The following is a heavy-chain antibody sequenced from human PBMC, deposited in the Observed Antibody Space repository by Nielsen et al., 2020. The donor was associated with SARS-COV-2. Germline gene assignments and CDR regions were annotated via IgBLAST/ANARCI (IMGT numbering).Heavy chain of an antibody. J-gene: IGHJ6*02. D-gene: IGHD2-21*01. CDR1: GFTFNIYA. CDR2: TSASGGST. V-gene: IGHV3-23*01. CDR3: AKDQGAVVDYYYGMDV. Sequence: GESLKISCAASGFTFNIYAMAWVRRAPGRGLEWVSGTSASGGSTYYADSVKGRFTISRDNSKNTLYLQMNSLRAEDTAVYYCAKDQGAVVDYYYGMDVWGQGTTVTVSS.